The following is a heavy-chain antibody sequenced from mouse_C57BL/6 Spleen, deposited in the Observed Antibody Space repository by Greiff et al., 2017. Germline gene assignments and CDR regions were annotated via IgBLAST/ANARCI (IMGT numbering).Heavy chain of an antibody. CDR3: AKYGSSYWYFDV. V-gene: IGHV5-17*01. CDR2: ISSGSSTI. J-gene: IGHJ1*03. D-gene: IGHD1-1*01. CDR1: GFTFSDYG. Sequence: VKVVESGGGLVKPGGSLKLSCAASGFTFSDYGMHWVRQAPEKGLEWVAYISSGSSTIYYADTVKGRFTISRDNAKNTLFLQMTSLRSEDTAMYYCAKYGSSYWYFDVWGTGTTVTVSS.